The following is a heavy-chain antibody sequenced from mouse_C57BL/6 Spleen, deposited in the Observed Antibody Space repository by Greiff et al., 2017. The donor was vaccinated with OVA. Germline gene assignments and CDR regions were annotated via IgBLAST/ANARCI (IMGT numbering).Heavy chain of an antibody. CDR2: INPSSGYT. J-gene: IGHJ4*01. V-gene: IGHV1-4*01. CDR1: GYTFTSYT. D-gene: IGHD2-1*01. CDR3: ARGGYYQRAMDY. Sequence: QVQLQQSGAELARPGASVKMSCKASGYTFTSYTMHWVKQRPGQGLEWIGYINPSSGYTKYNQKFKDKATLTADKSSSTAYMQLSSLTSEDSAVYYCARGGYYQRAMDYWGQGTSVTVSS.